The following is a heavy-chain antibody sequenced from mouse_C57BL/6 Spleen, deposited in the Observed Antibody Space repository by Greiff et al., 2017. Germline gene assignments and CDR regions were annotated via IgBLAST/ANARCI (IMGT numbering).Heavy chain of an antibody. V-gene: IGHV1-54*01. CDR1: GYAFTNYL. CDR2: INPGSGGT. D-gene: IGHD1-1*01. Sequence: VKLQESGAELVRPGTSVKVSCKASGYAFTNYLIEWVKQRPGQGLAWIGVINPGSGGTNYNEKFKGKATLTADKSSSTAYMQLSSLTSEDSAVYFCARPGYYGSSPYYFDYWGQGTTLTVSS. CDR3: ARPGYYGSSPYYFDY. J-gene: IGHJ2*01.